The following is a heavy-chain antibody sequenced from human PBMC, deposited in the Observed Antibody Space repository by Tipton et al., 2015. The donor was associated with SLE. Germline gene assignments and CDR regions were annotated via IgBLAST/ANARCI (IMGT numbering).Heavy chain of an antibody. Sequence: SLRLSCAASGFTFSSYGMHWVRQAPGKGLEWVAFIRYDGSNKYYADSVKGRFTISRDNSKNTLYLQMNSLRAEDTAVYYCARVRGGGRAIFGVDGAFDIWGQGTMVTVSS. J-gene: IGHJ3*02. CDR2: IRYDGSNK. CDR1: GFTFSSYG. D-gene: IGHD3-3*01. CDR3: ARVRGGGRAIFGVDGAFDI. V-gene: IGHV3-30*02.